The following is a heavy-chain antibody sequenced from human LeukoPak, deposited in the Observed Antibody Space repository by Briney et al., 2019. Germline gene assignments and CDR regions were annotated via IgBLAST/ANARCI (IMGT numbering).Heavy chain of an antibody. CDR1: GGSISSYY. CDR3: ARRRTGGESLFDY. D-gene: IGHD3-16*01. V-gene: IGHV4-59*08. Sequence: SETLSLTCTVSGGSISSYYWSWIRQPPGKGLEWIGYIYYSGSTNYNPSLKSRVTISVDTSKNQSSLKLSSVTAADTAVYYCARRRTGGESLFDYWGQGTLVTVSS. J-gene: IGHJ4*02. CDR2: IYYSGST.